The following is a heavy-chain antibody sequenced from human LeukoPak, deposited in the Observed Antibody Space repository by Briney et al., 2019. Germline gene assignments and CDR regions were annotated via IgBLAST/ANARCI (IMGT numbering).Heavy chain of an antibody. CDR3: ARRGYSSGWPVDY. CDR1: GGSFSGHY. V-gene: IGHV4-34*01. Sequence: SETLSLTCAVYGGSFSGHYWSWIRQPPGKGLEWIGEINRSGSTNYNPSLKSRVTISVDTSKNQFSLKLSSVTAADTAVYYCARRGYSSGWPVDYWGQGTLVTVSS. CDR2: INRSGST. D-gene: IGHD6-19*01. J-gene: IGHJ4*02.